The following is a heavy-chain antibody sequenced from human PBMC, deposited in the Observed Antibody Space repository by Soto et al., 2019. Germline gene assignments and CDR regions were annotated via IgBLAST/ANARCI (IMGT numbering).Heavy chain of an antibody. CDR1: GGSISSYY. Sequence: PSETLSLTCTVSGGSISSYYWSWIRQPPGKGLEWIGYIYYSGSTNYNPSLKSRVTISVDTSKNQLSLKLSSVTAADTAVYYCARDRQTGTSWFDPWGQGTLVTVSS. CDR3: ARDRQTGTSWFDP. J-gene: IGHJ5*02. V-gene: IGHV4-59*01. CDR2: IYYSGST. D-gene: IGHD1-7*01.